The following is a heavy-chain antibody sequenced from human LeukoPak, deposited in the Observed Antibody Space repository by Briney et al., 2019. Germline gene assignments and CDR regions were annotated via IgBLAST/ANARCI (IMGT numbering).Heavy chain of an antibody. CDR3: ARGPKLGTNYGMDV. V-gene: IGHV1-8*02. CDR2: MNPNSGNT. D-gene: IGHD7-27*01. CDR1: GYTFTGYY. J-gene: IGHJ6*02. Sequence: GASVKVSCKASGYTFTGYYMHWVRQATGQGLEWMGWMNPNSGNTGYAQKFQGRVTMTRNTSISTAYMELSSLRSEDTAVYYCARGPKLGTNYGMDVWGQGTTVTVSS.